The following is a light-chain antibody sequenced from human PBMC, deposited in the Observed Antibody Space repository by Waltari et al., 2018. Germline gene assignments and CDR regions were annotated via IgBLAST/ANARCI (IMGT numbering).Light chain of an antibody. V-gene: IGKV3-15*01. CDR2: AAS. J-gene: IGKJ2*01. Sequence: EIVMTQSPATLSVSPGERATLSCRANPGVRSNLAWYQQKPGRAPRLLFYAASTRATGVPARFSASGSGTEFTLIISSLQSEDFAIYYCQQYNKWPPYTFGQGTKLEIK. CDR3: QQYNKWPPYT. CDR1: PGVRSN.